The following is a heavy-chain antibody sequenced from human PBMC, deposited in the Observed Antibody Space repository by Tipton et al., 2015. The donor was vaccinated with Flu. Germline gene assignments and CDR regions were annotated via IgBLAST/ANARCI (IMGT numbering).Heavy chain of an antibody. J-gene: IGHJ4*02. Sequence: TLSLTCAVYGGSFSGYFWSWLRQPPGKGLEWIGEIDPSGGTNYNPSLKSRLAISVDTSKNQFSLKLISVTAADTAVYFCAKSWGRSSFDDWGQGTQVTVSS. CDR2: IDPSGGT. CDR1: GGSFSGYF. CDR3: AKSWGRSSFDD. D-gene: IGHD7-27*01. V-gene: IGHV4-34*01.